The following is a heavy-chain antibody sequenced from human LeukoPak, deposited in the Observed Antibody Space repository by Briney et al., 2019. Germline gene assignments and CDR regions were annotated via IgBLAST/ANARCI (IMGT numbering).Heavy chain of an antibody. CDR1: DYSITTGYY. Sequence: PSETLSLTCDVSDYSITTGYYWGRIRQPPGKGLEWIGGIYHSGNTYYNPSLKSRVAISVDTSKNQFSLRLSSVTAADTAVYYCARARGSGSPYYFDYWGQGTLVTVSS. V-gene: IGHV4-38-2*01. CDR3: ARARGSGSPYYFDY. J-gene: IGHJ4*02. D-gene: IGHD3-10*01. CDR2: IYHSGNT.